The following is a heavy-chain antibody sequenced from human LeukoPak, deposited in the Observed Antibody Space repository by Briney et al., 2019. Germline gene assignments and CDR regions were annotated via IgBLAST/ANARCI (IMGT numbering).Heavy chain of an antibody. CDR2: IWHDGTKR. Sequence: GGSLRLSCAGSRFTFSDFGMHWVRQAPGKGLEWVAVIWHDGTKRHYAESVKGRLAISRDDSRNTLYLQMNSLRADDTAVYYCAINYYDSSAYALHYWGQGTLVTVSS. CDR1: RFTFSDFG. J-gene: IGHJ4*02. CDR3: AINYYDSSAYALHY. V-gene: IGHV3-33*01. D-gene: IGHD3-22*01.